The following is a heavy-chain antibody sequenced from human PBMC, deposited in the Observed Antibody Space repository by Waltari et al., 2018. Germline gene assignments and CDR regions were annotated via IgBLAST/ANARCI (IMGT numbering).Heavy chain of an antibody. CDR2: ISSSGSTI. CDR1: GFTFSSYE. D-gene: IGHD1-1*01. Sequence: EVQLVESGGGLVQPGGSLRLSCAASGFTFSSYEMNWVRQAPGKGLEWVSYISSSGSTIYYADSVKGRFTISRDNAKNSLYLQMNSLRAEDTAVYYCATQTPSEPPYYYYYGMDVWGQGTTVTVSS. CDR3: ATQTPSEPPYYYYYGMDV. V-gene: IGHV3-48*03. J-gene: IGHJ6*02.